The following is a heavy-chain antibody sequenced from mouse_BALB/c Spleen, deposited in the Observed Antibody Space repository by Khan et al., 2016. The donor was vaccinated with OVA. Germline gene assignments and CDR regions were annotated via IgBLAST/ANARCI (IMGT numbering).Heavy chain of an antibody. V-gene: IGHV1S29*02. CDR3: ARSGYGSFAY. J-gene: IGHJ3*01. Sequence: VQLQQSGPELVKPGASVRISCKTSGYTFTDFNLDWVKQSHGKSLEWIGYIFPNTGGTGYNQKFKTKATLTVDSSSSTAYMELRSLTSDDSAVYCCARSGYGSFAYWGQGTLVTVSA. CDR2: IFPNTGGT. CDR1: GYTFTDFN. D-gene: IGHD1-2*01.